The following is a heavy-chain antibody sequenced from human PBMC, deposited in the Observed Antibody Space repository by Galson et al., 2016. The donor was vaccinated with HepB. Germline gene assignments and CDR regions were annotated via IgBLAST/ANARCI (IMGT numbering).Heavy chain of an antibody. J-gene: IGHJ5*02. CDR2: IYYDGST. D-gene: IGHD1-26*01. V-gene: IGHV4-59*01. CDR1: GGSISSYY. CDR3: VKVGGAGYFDP. Sequence: ETLSLTCTVSGGSISSYYWTWIRQPPGKRLEWIGHIYYDGSTDYNPSLRSRVTMSVDTSKNQFSLKLSSVTAADTAVYYCVKVGGAGYFDPWGQGTLVTVSS.